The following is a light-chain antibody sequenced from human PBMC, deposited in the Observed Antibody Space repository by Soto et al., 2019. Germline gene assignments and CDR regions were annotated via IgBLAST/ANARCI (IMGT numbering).Light chain of an antibody. J-gene: IGKJ2*01. CDR1: QSVSTS. V-gene: IGKV1-39*01. CDR2: GAS. Sequence: DIQMTQSPLSLSAAVGDRVTITCRASQSVSTSLNWYQQKPGKAPKLLIYGASTLQSGVPSRFSGSGSGPDFTLTINNQQPEDFATYYCQQSYVFPYTFGHGTKLAIK. CDR3: QQSYVFPYT.